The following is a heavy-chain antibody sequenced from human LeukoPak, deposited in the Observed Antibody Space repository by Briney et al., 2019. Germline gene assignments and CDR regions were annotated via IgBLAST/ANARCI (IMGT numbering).Heavy chain of an antibody. CDR2: IYPGDSDA. J-gene: IGHJ4*02. CDR1: GYSFTSYW. V-gene: IGHV5-51*01. D-gene: IGHD2-2*01. CDR3: ARWLGYCSSTSCYQPFDY. Sequence: PGESLKISCKGSGYSFTSYWIGWVRQMPGKGLEWMGIIYPGDSDARYSPSFQGQVTISADKSISTAFPQWSSLKASDTAMYYCARWLGYCSSTSCYQPFDYWGQGTLVTVSS.